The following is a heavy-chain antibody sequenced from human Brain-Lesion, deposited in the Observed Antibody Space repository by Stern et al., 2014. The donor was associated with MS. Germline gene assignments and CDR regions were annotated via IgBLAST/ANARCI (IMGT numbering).Heavy chain of an antibody. Sequence: VQLVESGAEVKKPGASVKVSCKTSGYIFTGYYIHWVRQAPGQGLEWMAWINPNTGGTKYAKKFQGRVTMSRDTSISTAYVELSSLTSDDTAVYYCARDQRGITIFGVVTDYYYLGMDVWGKGTTVTVSS. D-gene: IGHD3-3*01. V-gene: IGHV1-2*02. CDR1: GYIFTGYY. J-gene: IGHJ6*04. CDR3: ARDQRGITIFGVVTDYYYLGMDV. CDR2: INPNTGGT.